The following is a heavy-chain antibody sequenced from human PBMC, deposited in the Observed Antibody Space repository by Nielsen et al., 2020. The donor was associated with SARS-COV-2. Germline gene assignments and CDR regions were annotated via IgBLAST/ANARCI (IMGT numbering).Heavy chain of an antibody. CDR1: GFTFSKYA. J-gene: IGHJ4*02. CDR2: IRRDGGAR. CDR3: VRDTGAWDFDY. Sequence: GGSLRLSCAASGFTFSKYAMSWVRQAPGKGLEWVANIRRDGGARFYVDSVKGRFTISRDNAKNSLYLQMYSLRAEDTAVYYCVRDTGAWDFDYWGQGTLITVSS. D-gene: IGHD1-26*01. V-gene: IGHV3-7*01.